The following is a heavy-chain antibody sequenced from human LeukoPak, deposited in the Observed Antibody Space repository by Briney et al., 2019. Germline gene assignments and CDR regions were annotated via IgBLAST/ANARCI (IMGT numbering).Heavy chain of an antibody. CDR2: IFPILGIA. J-gene: IGHJ4*02. V-gene: IGHV1-69*04. D-gene: IGHD6-13*01. CDR1: GGTFSSYA. Sequence: SVKVSCKASGGTFSSYAISWVRQAPGQGLEWMGRIFPILGIANYAQKFQGRVTITADKSTSTAYMELSSLRSEDTAVYYCARAFSSSWFFDYWGQGTLVTVSS. CDR3: ARAFSSSWFFDY.